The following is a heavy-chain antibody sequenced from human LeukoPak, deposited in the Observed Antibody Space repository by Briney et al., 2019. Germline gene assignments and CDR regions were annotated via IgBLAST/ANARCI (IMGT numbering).Heavy chain of an antibody. V-gene: IGHV4-34*01. Sequence: SETLSLTCAVYGGSFSVYYWSWIRQPPGKGLEWIGEINHSGSTNYNPSLKGRVTISVDTSKNQFSLKLTSVTAADTAVYYCARGNYDSSGYWMGRFDYWGQGTLVTVSS. CDR3: ARGNYDSSGYWMGRFDY. CDR1: GGSFSVYY. J-gene: IGHJ4*02. CDR2: INHSGST. D-gene: IGHD3-22*01.